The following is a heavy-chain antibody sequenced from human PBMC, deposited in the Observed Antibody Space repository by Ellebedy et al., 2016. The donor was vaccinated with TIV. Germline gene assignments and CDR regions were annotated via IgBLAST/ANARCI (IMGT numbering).Heavy chain of an antibody. CDR1: GFTFSSYW. D-gene: IGHD6-13*01. Sequence: GESLKISXAASGFTFSSYWMSWVRQAPGKGLEWVASIKEDGSEKYYVDSVKGRFTISRDNAKNSLYLQVNSLRAEDTAVYYCARGERAGHTDYWGQGTLVTVSS. CDR3: ARGERAGHTDY. J-gene: IGHJ4*02. V-gene: IGHV3-7*03. CDR2: IKEDGSEK.